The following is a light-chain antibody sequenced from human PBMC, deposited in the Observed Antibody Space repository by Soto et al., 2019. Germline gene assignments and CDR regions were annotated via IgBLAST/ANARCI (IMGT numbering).Light chain of an antibody. J-gene: IGLJ1*01. V-gene: IGLV2-8*01. Sequence: QYALTQPPSASGSPGQSVTISCTGTSSDVGGYNYVSWYQQHPGKAPKLMIYEVSKRPSGVPERFSGSKSGNTASLTVSGLQAEDEADYYCSSYAGSNNFVFGTGTKLTVL. CDR3: SSYAGSNNFV. CDR1: SSDVGGYNY. CDR2: EVS.